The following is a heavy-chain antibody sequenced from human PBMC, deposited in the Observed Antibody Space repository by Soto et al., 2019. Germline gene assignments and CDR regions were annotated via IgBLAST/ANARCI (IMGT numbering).Heavy chain of an antibody. CDR2: IYSSGST. Sequence: PSETLSLTCSVSGASVASGGYFWTWIRQLPGKGLEWIGYIYSSGSTHYNPSLQSRLTISVDTSKNQFSLKLSSVTAADTAVYYCARARGGYIYYWGQGTLVTVSS. J-gene: IGHJ4*02. D-gene: IGHD2-15*01. V-gene: IGHV4-31*02. CDR1: GASVASGGYF. CDR3: ARARGGYIYY.